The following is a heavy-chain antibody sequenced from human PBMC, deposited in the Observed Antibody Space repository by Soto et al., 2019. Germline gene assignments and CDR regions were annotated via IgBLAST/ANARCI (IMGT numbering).Heavy chain of an antibody. V-gene: IGHV3-23*01. CDR1: GFTFSSYA. D-gene: IGHD3-10*01. J-gene: IGHJ3*02. CDR2: ISGSGGST. Sequence: PGGSXRLSCAASGFTFSSYAMSWVRQAPGKGLEWVSAISGSGGSTYYADSVKGRFTISRDNSKNTLYLQMNSLRAEDTAVYYCAKDLWRFGGAGYHAFDIWGQGTMVTVSS. CDR3: AKDLWRFGGAGYHAFDI.